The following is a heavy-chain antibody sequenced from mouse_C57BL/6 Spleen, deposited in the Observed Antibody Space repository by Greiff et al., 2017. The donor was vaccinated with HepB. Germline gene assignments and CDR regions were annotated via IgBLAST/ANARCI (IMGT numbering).Heavy chain of an antibody. D-gene: IGHD1-1*01. J-gene: IGHJ1*03. CDR2: INPNNGGT. Sequence: EVQLQQSGPELVKPGASVKMSCKASGYKFTDYNMHWVKQSHGKSLEWIGYINPNNGGTSYNQKFKGKATLTVNKSSSTAYMELRSLTSEDSAVYYCARRYYYGSSGYFDVWGTGTTVTVSS. CDR3: ARRYYYGSSGYFDV. V-gene: IGHV1-22*01. CDR1: GYKFTDYN.